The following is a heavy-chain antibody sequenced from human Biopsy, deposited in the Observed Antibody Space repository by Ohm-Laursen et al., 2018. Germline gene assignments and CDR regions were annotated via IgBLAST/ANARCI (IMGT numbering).Heavy chain of an antibody. CDR1: GYTFSGYY. CDR2: INPDSGVT. V-gene: IGHV1-2*02. CDR3: ARDKYRSWNYFDN. Sequence: SVKVSCKASGYTFSGYYMHWVRQAPGQGLEWVGWINPDSGVTNYAQKFQGRVTMTRDTSISTAYMELSRLGSDDTAVYYCARDKYRSWNYFDNWGQGSLVTVSS. J-gene: IGHJ4*02. D-gene: IGHD6-19*01.